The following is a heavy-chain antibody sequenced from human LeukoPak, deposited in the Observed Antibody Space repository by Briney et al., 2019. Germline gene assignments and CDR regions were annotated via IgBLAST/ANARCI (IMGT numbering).Heavy chain of an antibody. D-gene: IGHD6-13*01. CDR2: IYTSGST. J-gene: IGHJ3*02. CDR1: GGSISSGSYY. Sequence: SETLSLTCTVSGGSISSGSYYWSWIRQPAGKGLEWIGRIYTSGSTNYNPSLKSRVTISVDTSKNQFSLKLSSVTAADTAVYYCARRGIAAAGTPSGHDAFDIWGQGTMVTVSS. V-gene: IGHV4-61*02. CDR3: ARRGIAAAGTPSGHDAFDI.